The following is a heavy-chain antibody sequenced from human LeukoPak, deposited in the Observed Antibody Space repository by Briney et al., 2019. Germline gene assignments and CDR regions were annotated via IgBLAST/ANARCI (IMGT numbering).Heavy chain of an antibody. CDR1: GGSRNSTNW. D-gene: IGHD5-12*01. V-gene: IGHV4-4*02. CDR3: ARVYGSGYDFRGAFDI. CDR2: IYHSGTT. Sequence: SGTLSLTCAVSGGSRNSTNWWSWVRQAPGKGLEWIGEIYHSGTTSYNPSLKSRVSISVDTSKNQFSLKLSSVTAADTAVYYCARVYGSGYDFRGAFDIWGQGTMVTVSS. J-gene: IGHJ3*02.